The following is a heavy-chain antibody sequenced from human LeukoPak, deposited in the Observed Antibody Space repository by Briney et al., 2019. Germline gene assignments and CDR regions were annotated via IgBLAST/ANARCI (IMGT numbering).Heavy chain of an antibody. CDR3: AKDAVGATAYYFDY. D-gene: IGHD1-26*01. Sequence: GGSLRLSCAASGLTFSNAWMSWVRQAPGKGLEWVGRIKSKTDGETTDYAAPVKGRFTISRDDSKNTLYLQMNSLRAEDTALYYCAKDAVGATAYYFDYWGQGTLVTVSS. V-gene: IGHV3-15*01. J-gene: IGHJ4*02. CDR1: GLTFSNAW. CDR2: IKSKTDGETT.